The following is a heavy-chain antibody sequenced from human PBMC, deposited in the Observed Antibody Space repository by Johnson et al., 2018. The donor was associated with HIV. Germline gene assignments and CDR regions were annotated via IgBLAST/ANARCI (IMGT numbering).Heavy chain of an antibody. V-gene: IGHV3-7*03. CDR2: IKQDGSER. CDR3: TTGFAAFDI. CDR1: GFTFSSYW. J-gene: IGHJ3*02. Sequence: VHLVESGGGLVQPGGSLRLSCAASGFTFSSYWMSWVRQAPGKGLEWVATIKQDGSERYHVDSVKGRFTISRDNAKKSLYLQINSLKTEDTAVYYCTTGFAAFDIWGQGTMVTVSS.